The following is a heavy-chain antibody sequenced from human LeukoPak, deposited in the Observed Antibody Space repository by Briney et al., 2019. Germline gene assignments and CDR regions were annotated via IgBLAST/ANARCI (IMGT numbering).Heavy chain of an antibody. V-gene: IGHV4-34*01. CDR1: GGSFSGYY. CDR3: ARVATVTTTDY. Sequence: SETLSLTCAVYGGSFSGYYWSWIRQAPGKGLEWIGEINHSGSTNYNPSLKSRVTISVDTSKNQFSLKLSSVTAADTAVYYCARVATVTTTDYWGQGTLVTVSS. CDR2: INHSGST. J-gene: IGHJ4*02. D-gene: IGHD4-11*01.